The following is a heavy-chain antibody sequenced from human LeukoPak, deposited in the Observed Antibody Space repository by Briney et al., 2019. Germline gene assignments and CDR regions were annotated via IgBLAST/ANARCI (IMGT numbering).Heavy chain of an antibody. J-gene: IGHJ4*02. CDR2: ISSSSSYI. Sequence: PGGSLRLSCAASGFTFSSYAMSWVRQAPGKGLEWVSSISSSSSYIYYADSVKGRFTISRDNAKNSLYLQMNSLRAEDTAVYYCARGRFGEFAIDYWGQGTLVTVSS. V-gene: IGHV3-21*01. D-gene: IGHD3-10*01. CDR1: GFTFSSYA. CDR3: ARGRFGEFAIDY.